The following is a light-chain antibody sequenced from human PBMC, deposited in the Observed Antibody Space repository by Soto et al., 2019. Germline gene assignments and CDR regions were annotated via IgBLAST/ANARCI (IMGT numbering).Light chain of an antibody. CDR3: QSYNDWPLT. V-gene: IGKV3-15*01. Sequence: EIVLTQSPGTLSLSPGERATLSCRASQSVSNNYLAWYQQKPGQAPRLFIYDASTRATGIPARFSGSGSGTEFTLTISSLQSEDFAVYFCQSYNDWPLTFGGGTKVDIK. CDR2: DAS. CDR1: QSVSNN. J-gene: IGKJ4*01.